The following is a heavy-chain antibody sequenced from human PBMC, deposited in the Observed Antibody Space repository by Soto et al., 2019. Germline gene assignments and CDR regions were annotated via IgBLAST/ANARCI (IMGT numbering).Heavy chain of an antibody. V-gene: IGHV4-39*01. CDR1: GGSISMSDLW. D-gene: IGHD2-2*01. J-gene: IGHJ2*01. CDR2: IFYSGST. CDR3: ARQVGLGHWYFDL. Sequence: QLQLQESGPGLVKPSETLSLTCAVSGGSISMSDLWWGWIRQPPGKGLEWIGSIFYSGSTHDNPSLKSRLTISVDTSKNEFSLRLSSVTAADTAVYYCARQVGLGHWYFDLWGRGTLVTVSS.